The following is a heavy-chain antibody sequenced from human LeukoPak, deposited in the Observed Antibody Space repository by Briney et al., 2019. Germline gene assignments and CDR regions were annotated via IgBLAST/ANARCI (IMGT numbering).Heavy chain of an antibody. V-gene: IGHV4-38-2*02. J-gene: IGHJ4*02. CDR3: AREWAY. Sequence: SEILSLTCTVSGYSITSGYYWGWIRQPPGKGLEWIGNIYHSGSTYYNPSLKSRVTISVDTSKNQFSLRLNSVTAADTAVYYCAREWAYWGQGTLVTVSS. CDR2: IYHSGST. CDR1: GYSITSGYY.